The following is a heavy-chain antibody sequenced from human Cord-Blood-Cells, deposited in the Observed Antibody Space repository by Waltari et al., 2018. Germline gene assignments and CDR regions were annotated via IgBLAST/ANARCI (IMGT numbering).Heavy chain of an antibody. CDR3: ARRGYSYGYYYYYYMDV. V-gene: IGHV5-51*01. D-gene: IGHD5-18*01. Sequence: EVQLVQSGAEVKKPGESLKISCKGSGYSFTSYWIGWVRQVPGTGLELIGIIYPGDADTRYSPSFQCQVTIAADKSISTAYLQWSSLKASDTAMYYCARRGYSYGYYYYYYMDVWGKGTTVTVSS. CDR1: GYSFTSYW. CDR2: IYPGDADT. J-gene: IGHJ6*03.